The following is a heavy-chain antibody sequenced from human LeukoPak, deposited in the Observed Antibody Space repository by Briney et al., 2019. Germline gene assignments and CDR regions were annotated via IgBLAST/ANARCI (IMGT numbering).Heavy chain of an antibody. CDR2: ISPYTTKT. V-gene: IGHV1-18*01. J-gene: IGHJ6*03. CDR1: GYTFISYD. Sequence: GASVKVSCKASGYTFISYDITWVRQAPGQGLEWMGWISPYTTKTNYAQSLQGRATMTTDTSTSTAYMELRSLRSDDTAVYYCAREGGVGPTAPPDYYSYQMDVWGKGTTVTVSS. D-gene: IGHD3-16*01. CDR3: AREGGVGPTAPPDYYSYQMDV.